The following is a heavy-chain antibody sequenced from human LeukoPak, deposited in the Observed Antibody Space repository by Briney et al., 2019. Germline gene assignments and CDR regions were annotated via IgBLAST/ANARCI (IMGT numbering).Heavy chain of an antibody. CDR1: GGSISSFY. CDR3: AREGSPYSSSWYYYYYYMDV. D-gene: IGHD6-13*01. V-gene: IGHV4-4*07. Sequence: SETLSLTCTVSGGSISSFYWSWLRQPAGKGLEWIGRIYTSGSTNYNPSLKSRVTMSVDTSKNQFSLKLSSVTAADTAVYYCAREGSPYSSSWYYYYYYMDVWGKGTTVTISS. J-gene: IGHJ6*03. CDR2: IYTSGST.